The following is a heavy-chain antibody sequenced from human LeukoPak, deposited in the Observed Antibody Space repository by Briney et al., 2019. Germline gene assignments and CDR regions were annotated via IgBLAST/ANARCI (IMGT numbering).Heavy chain of an antibody. Sequence: GGSLRLSCAASEFTFSNAWMSWVRQAPGKGLEWVGRIKSKTDGGTTDYAAPVKGRFTISRDDSKNTLYLQMNSLKTEDTAVYYCTTEVLRYFDWLDHYYYGMDVWGQGTTVTVSS. J-gene: IGHJ6*02. D-gene: IGHD3-9*01. CDR3: TTEVLRYFDWLDHYYYGMDV. V-gene: IGHV3-15*01. CDR1: EFTFSNAW. CDR2: IKSKTDGGTT.